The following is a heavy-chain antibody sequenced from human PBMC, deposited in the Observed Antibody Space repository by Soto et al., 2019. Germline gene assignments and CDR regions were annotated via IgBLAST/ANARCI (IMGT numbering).Heavy chain of an antibody. CDR2: INPNSGGT. J-gene: IGHJ4*02. V-gene: IGHV1-2*02. D-gene: IGHD3-10*01. Sequence: ASVKVSCKASGYTFTGYYMHWVRQAPGQGLEWMGWINPNSGGTNYAQKFQGRVTMTRDTSISTAYMELSRLRSDDTAVYYCARVRHYYGSGSYYNLDYWGQGTLVTVSS. CDR1: GYTFTGYY. CDR3: ARVRHYYGSGSYYNLDY.